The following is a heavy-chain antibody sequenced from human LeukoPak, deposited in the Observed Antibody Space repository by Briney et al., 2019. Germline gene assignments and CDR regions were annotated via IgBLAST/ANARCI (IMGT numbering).Heavy chain of an antibody. V-gene: IGHV3-21*01. D-gene: IGHD5-18*01. Sequence: GGSLRLSCAASGFTFSDHGMHWVRQAPGKGLEWVSSISTSSSYIYYADSVKGRFTVSRDNAKDSLYLQMNSLRAEDTAVYYCARDERGYSYYAYWGQGTLVTVSS. CDR1: GFTFSDHG. CDR2: ISTSSSYI. J-gene: IGHJ4*02. CDR3: ARDERGYSYYAY.